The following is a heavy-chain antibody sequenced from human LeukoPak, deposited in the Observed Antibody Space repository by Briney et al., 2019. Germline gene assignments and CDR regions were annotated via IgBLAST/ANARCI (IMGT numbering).Heavy chain of an antibody. CDR2: ISRNSGSI. D-gene: IGHD2-2*01. CDR1: GFTFDDYA. J-gene: IGHJ4*02. CDR3: AKGYCISTSCFFDY. Sequence: GGSLRLSCAASGFTFDDYAMHWVRQAPGKGLEWVSGISRNSGSIGYADSVKGRFTISRDNAKNSLYLQMNSLRAEDMALYYCAKGYCISTSCFFDYWGQGTLVTVSS. V-gene: IGHV3-9*03.